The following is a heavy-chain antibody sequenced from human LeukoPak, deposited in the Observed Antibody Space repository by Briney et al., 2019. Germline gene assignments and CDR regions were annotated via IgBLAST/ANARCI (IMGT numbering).Heavy chain of an antibody. V-gene: IGHV3-30-3*01. J-gene: IGHJ4*02. Sequence: GGSLRLSCAASGFTFSSYAMHWVRQAPGKGLEWVAVISYDGSNKYYADSVKGRFTISRDNSKNTLYLQMNSLRAEDTAVYYCARDQTPVLRFLEWRYFDYWGQGTLVTVSS. CDR1: GFTFSSYA. CDR2: ISYDGSNK. D-gene: IGHD3-3*01. CDR3: ARDQTPVLRFLEWRYFDY.